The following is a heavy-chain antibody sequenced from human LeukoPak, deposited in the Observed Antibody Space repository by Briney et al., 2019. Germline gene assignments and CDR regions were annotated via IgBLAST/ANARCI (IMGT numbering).Heavy chain of an antibody. CDR1: GYTFTGYY. J-gene: IGHJ6*03. CDR3: ARDYSSSWGYYYYMDV. Sequence: ASVKVSCKASGYTFTGYYMHWVRQAPGQGLEWMGWINPNSGGTNYAQKFQGRVTMTRDTSISTAYMELSRLRSDDTAVYYCARDYSSSWGYYYYMDVWGKGTTVTVSS. V-gene: IGHV1-2*02. D-gene: IGHD6-13*01. CDR2: INPNSGGT.